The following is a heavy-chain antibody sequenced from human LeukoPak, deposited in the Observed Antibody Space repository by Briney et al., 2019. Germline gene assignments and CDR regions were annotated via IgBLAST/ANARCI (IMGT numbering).Heavy chain of an antibody. CDR3: ATGITMVRGVSDY. J-gene: IGHJ4*02. CDR2: FDPEDGET. Sequence: GASVKVSCKVSGYTLTELSMHWVRQAPGKGLEWMGGFDPEDGETIYAQKFQGRVTMTEDTSTDTAYMELSSLRSEDTAVYYCATGITMVRGVSDYWGQGTLATVSS. D-gene: IGHD3-10*01. V-gene: IGHV1-24*01. CDR1: GYTLTELS.